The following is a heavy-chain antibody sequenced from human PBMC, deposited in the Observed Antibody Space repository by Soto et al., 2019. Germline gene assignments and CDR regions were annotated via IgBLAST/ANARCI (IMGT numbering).Heavy chain of an antibody. CDR1: GGSISSGGYS. V-gene: IGHV4-30-2*01. Sequence: QLQLQESGSGLVKPSQTLSLTCAVSGGSISSGGYSWSWIRQPPGKGLEWIGYIYHSGSTYYNPSLKSRVTNSVDRSNNQFSLKLSSVTAADTAVYYCARGGLYCTNGVCYSDAFDIWGQGTMVTVSS. J-gene: IGHJ3*02. CDR3: ARGGLYCTNGVCYSDAFDI. D-gene: IGHD2-8*01. CDR2: IYHSGST.